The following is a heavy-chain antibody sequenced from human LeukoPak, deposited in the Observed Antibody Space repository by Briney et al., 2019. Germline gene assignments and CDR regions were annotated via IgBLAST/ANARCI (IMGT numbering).Heavy chain of an antibody. CDR3: ASGERKGTFDY. CDR2: IYYSGST. V-gene: IGHV4-39*01. J-gene: IGHJ4*02. D-gene: IGHD1-7*01. CDR1: GGSISSTTSY. Sequence: SETLSLTCAVSGGSISSTTSYWGWIRQPPGKGLEWIGRIYYSGSTFYNPSLKSRVTISVDTSKNQFTLKLSSVTAADTAVFYCASGERKGTFDYWGQGTLVTVSS.